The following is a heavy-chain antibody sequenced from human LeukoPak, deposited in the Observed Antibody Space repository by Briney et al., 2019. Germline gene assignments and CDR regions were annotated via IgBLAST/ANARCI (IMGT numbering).Heavy chain of an antibody. CDR1: GYYISSGYY. V-gene: IGHV4-38-2*01. Sequence: SSETLSLICAVSGYYISSGYYWGWIRQPPGKGLEWIGRIYHSGSTYYNPSLKSRVTISVDTSKTQFSLKLSSVTAADTAVYYCSRGPYYDDVWGSYRSPGFYYWGQGTLVTVS. CDR2: IYHSGST. J-gene: IGHJ4*02. D-gene: IGHD3-16*02. CDR3: SRGPYYDDVWGSYRSPGFYY.